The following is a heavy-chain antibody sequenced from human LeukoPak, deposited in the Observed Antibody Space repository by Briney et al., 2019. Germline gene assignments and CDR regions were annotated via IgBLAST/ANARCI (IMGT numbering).Heavy chain of an antibody. J-gene: IGHJ4*02. V-gene: IGHV3-21*01. Sequence: GGSLSLSCAASGFTFSSYSMNWVRPAPGKGLEWVSSISSSSSYIYYADSVKGRFTISRDNAKNSLYLQMNSLRAEDTAVYYCARGLIAAQYYFDYWGQGTLVTVSS. CDR2: ISSSSSYI. CDR3: ARGLIAAQYYFDY. D-gene: IGHD6-6*01. CDR1: GFTFSSYS.